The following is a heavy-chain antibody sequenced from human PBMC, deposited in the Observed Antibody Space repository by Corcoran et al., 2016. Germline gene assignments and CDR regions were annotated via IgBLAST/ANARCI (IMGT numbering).Heavy chain of an antibody. Sequence: QVQLQESGPGLVKPSETLSLTCTVSGGSISSYYWSWIRQPPGKGLEWIGYIYYSGSTNYNPSLKNRVTISVDTSKNQFSLKLSSVTAADTAVDYCASGESYGNEDYYYYGMDVWGQGTTVTFSS. D-gene: IGHD5-18*01. CDR3: ASGESYGNEDYYYYGMDV. J-gene: IGHJ6*02. V-gene: IGHV4-59*01. CDR1: GGSISSYY. CDR2: IYYSGST.